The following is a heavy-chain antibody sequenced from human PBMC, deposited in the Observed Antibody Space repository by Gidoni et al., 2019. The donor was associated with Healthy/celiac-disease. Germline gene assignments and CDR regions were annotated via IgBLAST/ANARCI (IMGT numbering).Heavy chain of an antibody. J-gene: IGHJ6*02. CDR3: ARGRIFGVVTPWQYYYYGMDV. Sequence: QVQLQQWGAGLLKPSETLSLNCAVYGGSFSVYYWSWIRQPPGKGLEWIGEINHSGSTNYNPSLKSRVTISVDTSKNQFSLKLSSVTAADTAVYYCARGRIFGVVTPWQYYYYGMDVWGQGTTVTVSS. V-gene: IGHV4-34*01. CDR1: GGSFSVYY. CDR2: INHSGST. D-gene: IGHD3-3*01.